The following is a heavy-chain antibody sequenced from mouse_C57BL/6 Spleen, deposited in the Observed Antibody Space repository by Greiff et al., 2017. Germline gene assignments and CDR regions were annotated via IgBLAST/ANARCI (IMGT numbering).Heavy chain of an antibody. Sequence: QVQLKQSGPELVKPGASVKLSCTASGYTFTSYDINWVQQRPGQGLEWIGWIYPRDGSTKYNEKFKGKATLTVDTSSSTAYMELHSLTSEDSAVYFCARATTVVATGYFDVWGTGTTVTVAS. V-gene: IGHV1-85*01. J-gene: IGHJ1*03. CDR3: ARATTVVATGYFDV. D-gene: IGHD1-1*01. CDR1: GYTFTSYD. CDR2: IYPRDGST.